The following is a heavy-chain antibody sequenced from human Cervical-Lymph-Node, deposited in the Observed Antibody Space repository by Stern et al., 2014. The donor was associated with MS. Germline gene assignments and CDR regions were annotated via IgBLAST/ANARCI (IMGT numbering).Heavy chain of an antibody. V-gene: IGHV3-30*18. CDR1: GFAHRSYG. D-gene: IGHD2-15*01. CDR2: ISNDGNEK. J-gene: IGHJ6*02. CDR3: AKDRLFCSGGGCYAMDV. Sequence: VQLVESGGGVVQPGRSLRLSCAASGFAHRSYGMHWVRQAPGKGLEWVAVISNDGNEKYYADSVKGRFTISRDNSKNTLSLQMNSLKTEDTAVYYCAKDRLFCSGGGCYAMDVWGQGTTVTVSS.